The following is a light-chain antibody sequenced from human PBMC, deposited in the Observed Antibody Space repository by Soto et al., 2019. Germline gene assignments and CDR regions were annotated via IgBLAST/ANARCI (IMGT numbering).Light chain of an antibody. CDR1: QSVSSY. CDR3: QQRSNWPFALT. Sequence: EIVLTQSPATLSLSPGERATLSCRASQSVSSYLAWYQQKPGQAPRLLIYDASNRATGIPARFSGRGSWTDSNLTISSTVPEDFAVYYCQQRSNWPFALTFGGGTKVEIK. CDR2: DAS. V-gene: IGKV3-11*01. J-gene: IGKJ4*01.